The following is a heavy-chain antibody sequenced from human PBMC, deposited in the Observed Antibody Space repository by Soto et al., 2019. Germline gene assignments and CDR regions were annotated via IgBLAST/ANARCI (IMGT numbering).Heavy chain of an antibody. CDR3: ARGRGTAVTGLAY. CDR2: ISYTSSTI. D-gene: IGHD6-19*01. CDR1: GFSFSDYY. Sequence: QVQLVESGGGLVKPGGSLRLSCAASGFSFSDYYMSWIRQAPGKGLEWVSYISYTSSTIYYADSVKGRFTISRDNANNSLYLRMNSLRAEDTAVYYCARGRGTAVTGLAYWGQGTLVTVSS. J-gene: IGHJ4*02. V-gene: IGHV3-11*01.